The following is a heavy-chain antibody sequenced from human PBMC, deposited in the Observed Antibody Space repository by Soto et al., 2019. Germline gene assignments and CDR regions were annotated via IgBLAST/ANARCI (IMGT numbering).Heavy chain of an antibody. V-gene: IGHV4-31*03. CDR2: IYYSGST. CDR1: GGSISTGDYY. D-gene: IGHD3-3*01. J-gene: IGHJ5*01. CDR3: ARGWSGSRPGFDS. Sequence: QVQLQESGPGLVKPSQTLSLTCTVSGGSISTGDYYWSWIRQHPGKGLEWIGYIYYSGSTYYNPFLKSRVTISVDTSKNQFSLELSSVTAADTAVDYCARGWSGSRPGFDSWGHGTLVNVSS.